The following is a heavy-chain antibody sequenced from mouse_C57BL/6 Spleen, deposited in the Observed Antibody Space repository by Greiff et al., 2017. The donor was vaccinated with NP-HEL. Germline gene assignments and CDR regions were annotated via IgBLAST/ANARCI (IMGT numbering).Heavy chain of an antibody. Sequence: EVKLMESGPELVKPGASVKISCKASGYSFTDYNMNWVKQSNGKSLEWIGVINPNYGTTSYNQKFKGKATLTVDQSSSTAYMQLNSLTSEDSAVYYCARDYYGSSSYAMDYWGQGTSVTVSS. V-gene: IGHV1-39*01. J-gene: IGHJ4*01. CDR2: INPNYGTT. CDR3: ARDYYGSSSYAMDY. CDR1: GYSFTDYN. D-gene: IGHD1-1*01.